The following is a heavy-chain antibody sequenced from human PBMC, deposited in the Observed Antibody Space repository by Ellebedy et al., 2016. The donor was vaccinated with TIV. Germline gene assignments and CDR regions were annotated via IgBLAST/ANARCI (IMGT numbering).Heavy chain of an antibody. CDR1: GGTFSSYG. V-gene: IGHV1-69*04. CDR2: IIPILGIP. Sequence: SVKVSXXASGGTFSSYGISWVRQAPGQGLEWMGRIIPILGIPHYAQKFQGRLTITADKSTSTAYMELSSLRSEDTAVYYCARGDYGMDVWGQGTTVTVSS. CDR3: ARGDYGMDV. J-gene: IGHJ6*02.